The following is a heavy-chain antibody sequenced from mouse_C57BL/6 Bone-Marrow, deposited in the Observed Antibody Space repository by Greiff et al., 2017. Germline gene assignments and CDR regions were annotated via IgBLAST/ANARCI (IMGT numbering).Heavy chain of an antibody. V-gene: IGHV5-4*01. D-gene: IGHD2-4*01. CDR2: ISDGGSYT. CDR3: ARGAYDYDVFDY. CDR1: GFTFSSYA. Sequence: EVQGVESGGGLVKPGGSLKLSCAASGFTFSSYAMSWVRQTPEKRLEWVATISDGGSYTYYPDNVKGRFTISRDNAKNNLYLQMSHLKSEDTAMYYCARGAYDYDVFDYWGQGTTLTVSS. J-gene: IGHJ2*01.